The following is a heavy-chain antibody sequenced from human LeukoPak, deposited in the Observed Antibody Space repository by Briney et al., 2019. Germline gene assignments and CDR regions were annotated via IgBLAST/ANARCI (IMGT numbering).Heavy chain of an antibody. V-gene: IGHV3-48*03. Sequence: PGGSLRLSCAASGFTFTYYAIHWVRQAPGKGLEWVSYISSSGSTIYYADSVKGRFTISRDNAKNSLYLQMNSLRAEDTAVYYCAELGITMIGGVWGKGTTVTISS. J-gene: IGHJ6*04. CDR2: ISSSGSTI. D-gene: IGHD3-10*02. CDR1: GFTFTYYA. CDR3: AELGITMIGGV.